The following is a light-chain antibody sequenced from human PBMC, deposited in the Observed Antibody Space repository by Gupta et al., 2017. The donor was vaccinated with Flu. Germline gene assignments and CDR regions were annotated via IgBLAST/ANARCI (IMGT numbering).Light chain of an antibody. Sequence: DIQMTQSPSFLSASVGDRVNITCQASQEINIFLNWYQQKPGKAPKLLINKAFILETGVPSRFSGSGSGTDFVFSISSLQPEDIATSYCQQDSSAPLTFGGGTKVDIK. J-gene: IGKJ4*01. CDR3: QQDSSAPLT. CDR2: KAF. V-gene: IGKV1-33*01. CDR1: QEINIF.